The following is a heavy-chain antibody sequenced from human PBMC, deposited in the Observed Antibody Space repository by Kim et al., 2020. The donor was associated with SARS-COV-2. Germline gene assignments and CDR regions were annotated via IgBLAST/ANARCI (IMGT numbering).Heavy chain of an antibody. CDR3: VRDLSGYYFDY. D-gene: IGHD3-9*01. Sequence: GGSLRLSCAASGFTFNNFAMSWVRQAPGKGLEWVSVIYSGGTSAYYADSVKGRFTVSRDNSKNTVYLQMSSLRVEDTAVYYCVRDLSGYYFDYWGQGTLV. V-gene: IGHV3-23*03. J-gene: IGHJ4*02. CDR2: IYSGGTSA. CDR1: GFTFNNFA.